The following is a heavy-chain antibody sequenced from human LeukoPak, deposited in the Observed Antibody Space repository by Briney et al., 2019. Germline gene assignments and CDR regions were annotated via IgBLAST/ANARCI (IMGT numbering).Heavy chain of an antibody. J-gene: IGHJ6*03. CDR1: GYTFTSYD. Sequence: ASVKVSCKASGYTFTSYDINWVRQAPGQGLEWMGWINPNSGGTNYAQKFQGRVTMTRDTSISTAYMELSRLRSDDTAVYYCARNLYYYDSSGYAMDVWGKGTTVTVSS. CDR3: ARNLYYYDSSGYAMDV. V-gene: IGHV1-2*02. D-gene: IGHD3-22*01. CDR2: INPNSGGT.